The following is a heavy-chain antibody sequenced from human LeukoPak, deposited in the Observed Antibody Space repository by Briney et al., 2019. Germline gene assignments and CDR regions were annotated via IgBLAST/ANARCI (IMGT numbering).Heavy chain of an antibody. Sequence: PSETLTLTCTVSGGSISNYYWSWIRQPPGKGLEWIGYIYHSGSTNYNPSLKSRVTISADTSRNQFSLKLSSVTAADTAVYYCARHWRVGATYDAFDMWGPGRKVTVSS. V-gene: IGHV4-59*08. D-gene: IGHD1-26*01. CDR3: ARHWRVGATYDAFDM. J-gene: IGHJ3*02. CDR2: IYHSGST. CDR1: GGSISNYY.